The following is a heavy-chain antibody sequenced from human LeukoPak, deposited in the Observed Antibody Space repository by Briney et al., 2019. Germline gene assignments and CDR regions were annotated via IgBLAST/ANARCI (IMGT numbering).Heavy chain of an antibody. CDR2: IYHSGST. D-gene: IGHD3-22*01. V-gene: IGHV4-30-2*01. J-gene: IGHJ4*02. CDR3: ARVRRGYDSSGYKFDY. CDR1: GGSISSGGYY. Sequence: SETLSLTCTVSGGSISSGGYYWSWIRQPPGKGLEWIGYIYHSGSTYYNPSLKSRVTISVDRSKNQFSLKLSSVTAADTAVYYCARVRRGYDSSGYKFDYRGQGTLVTVSS.